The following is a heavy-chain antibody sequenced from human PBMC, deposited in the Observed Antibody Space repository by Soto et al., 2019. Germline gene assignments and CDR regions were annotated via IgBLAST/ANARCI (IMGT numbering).Heavy chain of an antibody. CDR2: IYYSGST. V-gene: IGHV4-31*03. CDR1: CGSISSGGYY. CDR3: ARDPDYPPEHYGLDG. Sequence: SETLSLNCTVSCGSISSGGYYWSWIRQHPGKGLEWIGYIYYSGSTYYNPSLKSRVTISVDTSKNQFSLKLSSVTAADTAVYHCARDPDYPPEHYGLDGWGQGTTVTVAS. D-gene: IGHD5-12*01. J-gene: IGHJ6*02.